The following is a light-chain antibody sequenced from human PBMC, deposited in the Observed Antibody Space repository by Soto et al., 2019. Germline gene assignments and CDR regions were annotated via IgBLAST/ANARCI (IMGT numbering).Light chain of an antibody. V-gene: IGKV1-39*01. CDR2: AAS. CDR1: QSISSY. CDR3: QQSYSTPRT. Sequence: DIPMTQSPSSLSASVGDRVTITCRASQSISSYLNWYQQKPGKATKLLIYAASSLQSGVPSRFSGSGSGTDFTLTISSLQPEDFATYYCQQSYSTPRTFGQGTKLEIK. J-gene: IGKJ2*01.